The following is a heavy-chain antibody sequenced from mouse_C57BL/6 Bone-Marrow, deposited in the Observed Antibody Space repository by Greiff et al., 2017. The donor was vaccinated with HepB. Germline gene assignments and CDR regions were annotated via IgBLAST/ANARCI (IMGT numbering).Heavy chain of an antibody. Sequence: VQLQQSGAELARPGASVKLSCKASGYTFTSYGISWVKQRTGQGLEWIGEIYPRSGNTYYNEKFKGKATLTADKSSSTAYMELRSLTSEDSAVYFCARRTYYGSSYWYFDVWGTGTTVTVSS. CDR1: GYTFTSYG. CDR2: IYPRSGNT. V-gene: IGHV1-81*01. D-gene: IGHD1-1*01. CDR3: ARRTYYGSSYWYFDV. J-gene: IGHJ1*03.